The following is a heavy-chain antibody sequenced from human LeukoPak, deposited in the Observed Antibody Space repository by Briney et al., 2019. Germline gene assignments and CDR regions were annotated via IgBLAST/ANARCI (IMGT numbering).Heavy chain of an antibody. Sequence: GGSLRLSCVASRLTFSHYWMSWVRQAPGKGLEWVAAINQDGDRTEYVDSVKGRFSISRDSATNSWDLQMSGLRVDDTALYYCATLVFSGGWCPGYWGQGTLVTVSS. CDR2: INQDGDRT. D-gene: IGHD6-19*01. V-gene: IGHV3-7*01. CDR1: RLTFSHYW. CDR3: ATLVFSGGWCPGY. J-gene: IGHJ4*02.